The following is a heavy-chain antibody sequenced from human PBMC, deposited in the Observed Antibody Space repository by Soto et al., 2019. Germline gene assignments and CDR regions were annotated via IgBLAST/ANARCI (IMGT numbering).Heavy chain of an antibody. V-gene: IGHV3-7*01. Sequence: EVQLVESGGGLVQPGGSLRLSCAASGFTFSSYWMRWVRQAPGKGLEWVANIKQDGSEKYYVDSVKGRFTISRDNAKNSLYLQMNSLRAEDTAVYYCARGGFSSSWYYFDYWGQGTLVTVSS. D-gene: IGHD6-13*01. J-gene: IGHJ4*02. CDR2: IKQDGSEK. CDR1: GFTFSSYW. CDR3: ARGGFSSSWYYFDY.